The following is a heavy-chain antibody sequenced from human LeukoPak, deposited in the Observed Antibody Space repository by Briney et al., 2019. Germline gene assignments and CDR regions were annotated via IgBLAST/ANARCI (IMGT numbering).Heavy chain of an antibody. Sequence: KPGGSLRLSCVASGFTFSNNWMSWVRQAPGKGLEWVGRSKSKGDGGTTDYAAPVKGRFIISRDDSKDTLYLQMNSLKTEDTAVYFCASHSSYWLLGYWGQGTLVTVSP. V-gene: IGHV3-15*01. CDR1: GFTFSNNW. D-gene: IGHD6-19*01. CDR2: SKSKGDGGTT. J-gene: IGHJ4*02. CDR3: ASHSSYWLLGY.